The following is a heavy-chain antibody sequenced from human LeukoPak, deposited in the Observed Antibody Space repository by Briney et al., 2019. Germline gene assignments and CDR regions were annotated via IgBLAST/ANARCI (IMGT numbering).Heavy chain of an antibody. J-gene: IGHJ4*02. Sequence: SETLSLTCAVYGGSFSGYYWSWIRQPPGKGLEWIGEINHSGSTNYNPSLKSRVTISVDTSKNQFSLKLSSVTAADTAVCYCARGGSPVGATNDCWGQGTLVTVSS. V-gene: IGHV4-34*01. CDR3: ARGGSPVGATNDC. CDR1: GGSFSGYY. CDR2: INHSGST. D-gene: IGHD1-26*01.